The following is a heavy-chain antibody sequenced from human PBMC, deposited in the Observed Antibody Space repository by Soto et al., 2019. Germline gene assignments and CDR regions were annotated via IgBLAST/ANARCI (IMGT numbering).Heavy chain of an antibody. D-gene: IGHD1-1*01. CDR2: INHSGST. CDR1: GGSLSGYY. CDR3: ARTRNLDV. J-gene: IGHJ6*02. V-gene: IGHV4-34*01. Sequence: QVQLQQWGAGLLKPSETLSLTCAAYGGSLSGYYGNWIRQSPGKGLEWIGEINHSGSTNYNPSLKSRVTISIDTSKNQFSLKLSSVTAADTAVYYCARTRNLDVWGQGTTVIVSS.